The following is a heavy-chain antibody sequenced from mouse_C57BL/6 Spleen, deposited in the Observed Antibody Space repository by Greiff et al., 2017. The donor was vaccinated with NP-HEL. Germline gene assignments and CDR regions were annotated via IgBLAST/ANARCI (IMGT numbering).Heavy chain of an antibody. CDR1: GYTFTSYW. J-gene: IGHJ2*01. D-gene: IGHD2-4*01. CDR3: ARSAYDSYFDY. V-gene: IGHV1-61*01. Sequence: VQLQQPGAELVRPGSSVKLSCKASGYTFTSYWMDWVKQRPGQGLEWIGNIYPSDSETHYNQKFKDKATLTVDKSSSTAYMQLSSLTSEDSAVYYCARSAYDSYFDYWGQGTTPTVSS. CDR2: IYPSDSET.